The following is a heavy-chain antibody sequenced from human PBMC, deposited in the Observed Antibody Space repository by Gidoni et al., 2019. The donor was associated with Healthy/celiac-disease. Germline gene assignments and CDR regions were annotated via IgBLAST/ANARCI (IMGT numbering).Heavy chain of an antibody. J-gene: IGHJ3*02. D-gene: IGHD5-18*01. V-gene: IGHV3-9*01. CDR2: ISWSSGSI. CDR3: AKDRTGYSYGHDAFDI. CDR1: GFTFDDYA. Sequence: EVQLVESGGGLVQPGRSLRLSCAASGFTFDDYAMHWVRQAPGTGLEWVSGISWSSGSIGYADSVKGRFTISRDNAKNSLYLQMNSLRAEDTALYYCAKDRTGYSYGHDAFDIWGQGTMVTVSS.